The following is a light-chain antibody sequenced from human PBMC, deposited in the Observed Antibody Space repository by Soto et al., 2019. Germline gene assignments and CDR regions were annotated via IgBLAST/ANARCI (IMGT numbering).Light chain of an antibody. CDR2: AAS. V-gene: IGKV1-8*01. J-gene: IGKJ4*01. CDR3: QQYYSYPPLT. CDR1: QGISSY. Sequence: AIRMTQSPSSFSASTGDRVTITCRASQGISSYLAWYQQKPRKAPKLLIYAASTLQSGVPSRFSGSGSGTDFTLTISCLQSEDFATYYCQQYYSYPPLTFGGGTTVEIK.